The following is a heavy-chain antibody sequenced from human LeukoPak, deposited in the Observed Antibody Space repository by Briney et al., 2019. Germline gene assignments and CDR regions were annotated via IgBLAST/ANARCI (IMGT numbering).Heavy chain of an antibody. J-gene: IGHJ4*02. V-gene: IGHV4-30-2*01. Sequence: SQTLSLTCTVSGGSISSGGYYWSWIRQPPGKGLEWIGYIYHSGSTYYNPSLKSRVTISVDRSKNQFSLKLSSVTAADTAVYYCARLIPHGPIAAAGTGGHYFDHWGQGTLVTVSS. CDR3: ARLIPHGPIAAAGTGGHYFDH. CDR1: GGSISSGGYY. CDR2: IYHSGST. D-gene: IGHD6-13*01.